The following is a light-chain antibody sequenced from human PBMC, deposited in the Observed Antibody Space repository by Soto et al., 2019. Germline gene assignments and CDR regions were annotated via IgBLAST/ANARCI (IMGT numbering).Light chain of an antibody. CDR2: DAS. J-gene: IGKJ2*01. V-gene: IGKV1-39*01. CDR1: RAMRNY. Sequence: DIQMTQSPSSLSASVGDRVTITCQASRAMRNYLNWYQQRPGKAPKLLIYDASGLQSGVPSRFSGSGSGTDFTLTITSLQPDDFATYYCQQSYSVPPTFGQGTRLEI. CDR3: QQSYSVPPT.